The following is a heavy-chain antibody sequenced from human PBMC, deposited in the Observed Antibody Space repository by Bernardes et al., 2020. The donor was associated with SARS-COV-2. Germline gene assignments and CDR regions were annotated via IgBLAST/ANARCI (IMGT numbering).Heavy chain of an antibody. CDR3: AREGAQATAMVMLFF. D-gene: IGHD5-18*01. CDR2: IIPPSKTA. V-gene: IGHV1-69*13. J-gene: IGHJ4*02. CDR1: GDTFSNNV. Sequence: SVKVSCKASGDTFSNNVFSWVRQAPGQGLEWMGGIIPPSKTANYAQKFQGRVTITADESTNEVYLELNSLTSDDTAMYYCAREGAQATAMVMLFFWGQGTLVSVSS.